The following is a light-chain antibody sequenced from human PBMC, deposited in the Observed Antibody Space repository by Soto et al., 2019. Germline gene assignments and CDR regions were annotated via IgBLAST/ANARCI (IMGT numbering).Light chain of an antibody. CDR1: SSDVGSYNL. CDR2: EVS. CDR3: CSYAGTSTHTV. V-gene: IGLV2-23*02. Sequence: QSALTQPASVSGSPGQSITISCTGTSSDVGSYNLVSWYQQHPGKAPKLMISEVSKRPSGISDRFSGSKSGSTASLTISGLQAEEEADYYCCSYAGTSTHTVFGGGTKLTVL. J-gene: IGLJ7*01.